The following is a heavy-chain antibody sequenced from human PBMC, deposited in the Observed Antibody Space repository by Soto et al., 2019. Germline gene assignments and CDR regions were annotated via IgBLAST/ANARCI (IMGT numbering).Heavy chain of an antibody. CDR3: ARELHQRQGRNMDV. J-gene: IGHJ6*02. V-gene: IGHV4-31*02. CDR2: INHRGSL. Sequence: WTWIRHRPGEGLEWFGYINHRGSLYYNPSLKSRVSMSVDTSKNQFSLNLSSVPAADTAVYYCARELHQRQGRNMDVWGQGTTVTVSS. D-gene: IGHD1-1*01.